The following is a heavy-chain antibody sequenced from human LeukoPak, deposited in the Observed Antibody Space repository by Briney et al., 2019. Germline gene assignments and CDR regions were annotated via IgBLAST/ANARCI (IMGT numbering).Heavy chain of an antibody. CDR2: MHYSGDS. CDR3: ARDLELERNRWNYFES. CDR1: GNSISSFF. V-gene: IGHV4-59*01. J-gene: IGHJ4*02. D-gene: IGHD1-1*01. Sequence: SETLSLTCTVSGNSISSFFWSWIRQPPGKGLEWIGSMHYSGDSKHNPSLRSRVSLSIDTSKQQFSLRLSPVTAADTAVYYCARDLELERNRWNYFESWGQGALVTVSS.